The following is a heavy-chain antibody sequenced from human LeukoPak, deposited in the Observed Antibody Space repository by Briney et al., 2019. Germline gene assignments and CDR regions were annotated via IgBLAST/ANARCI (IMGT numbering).Heavy chain of an antibody. CDR1: GSTFSNYA. CDR3: AKTQGYYDA. CDR2: IWGTDDKT. J-gene: IGHJ5*02. Sequence: GGSLRLSCVASGSTFSNYAMSWVRQAPGKGLELVSGIWGTDDKTVYGDAVKGRFTISRDNSKNTLYLQMNSLRADDTAVYYCAKTQGYYDAWGQGALVTVSS. V-gene: IGHV3-23*01. D-gene: IGHD2-15*01.